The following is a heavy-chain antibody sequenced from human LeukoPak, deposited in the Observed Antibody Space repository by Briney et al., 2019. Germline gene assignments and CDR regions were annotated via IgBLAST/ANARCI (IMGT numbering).Heavy chain of an antibody. V-gene: IGHV1-58*02. CDR3: AALVDYYDSSGYYVDY. CDR1: GFTFTRSA. Sequence: SVKVSCKASGFTFTRSAMQWVRQARGQRLEWIGWIVVGSGNTNYAQKFQERVTISRDMSTSTAYVELSSLRSEDTAVYYCAALVDYYDSSGYYVDYWGQGTLVTVSS. D-gene: IGHD3-22*01. CDR2: IVVGSGNT. J-gene: IGHJ4*02.